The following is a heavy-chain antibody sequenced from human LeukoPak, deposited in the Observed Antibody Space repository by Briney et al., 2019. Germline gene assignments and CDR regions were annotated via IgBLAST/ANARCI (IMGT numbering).Heavy chain of an antibody. CDR1: GYTLTELS. Sequence: ASVKVSCKVSGYTLTELSMHWVRQAPGKGLEWMGGFDPEDGETIYAQKFQGRVTMTEDTSTDTAYMELSSLRSEDTAVYYCATESYSSGWTTDFAWGRGTLVTVSS. J-gene: IGHJ5*02. CDR2: FDPEDGET. CDR3: ATESYSSGWTTDFA. D-gene: IGHD6-19*01. V-gene: IGHV1-24*01.